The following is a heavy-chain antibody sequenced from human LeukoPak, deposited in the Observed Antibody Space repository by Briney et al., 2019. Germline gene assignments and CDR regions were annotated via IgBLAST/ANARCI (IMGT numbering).Heavy chain of an antibody. CDR1: GGSISSSSYY. V-gene: IGHV4-39*07. D-gene: IGHD5-24*01. J-gene: IGHJ4*02. Sequence: SETLSLTCTVSGGSISSSSYYWGWFRQPPGKGLEWIGSFYYSGGPYYNPSLKSRVTISVDTSKNQFSLKLSSVSAADTAVYYCARGGGDVYNVFDYWGQGTLVTVSS. CDR3: ARGGGDVYNVFDY. CDR2: FYYSGGP.